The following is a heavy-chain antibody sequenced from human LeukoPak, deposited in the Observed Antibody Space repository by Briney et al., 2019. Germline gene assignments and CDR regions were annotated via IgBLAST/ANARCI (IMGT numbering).Heavy chain of an antibody. D-gene: IGHD6-13*01. CDR3: ARSPRYSSSSGWFDP. CDR1: GGSISSYY. V-gene: IGHV4-59*08. CDR2: IYYSGST. Sequence: NPSETLSLTCTVSGGSISSYYWSWIRQPPGKGLEWIGYIYYSGSTNYNPSLKSRVTISVDTSKNQFSLKLSSVTAADTAVYYCARSPRYSSSSGWFDPWGQGTLVTVSS. J-gene: IGHJ5*02.